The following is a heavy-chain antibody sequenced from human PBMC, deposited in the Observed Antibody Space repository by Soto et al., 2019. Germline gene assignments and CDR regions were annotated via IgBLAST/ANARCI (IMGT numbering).Heavy chain of an antibody. CDR3: ARVYDFWSGYYWFDP. Sequence: SETLSLTCTVSGVSISSYYWSWIRQPPGKGLEWIAYIYYSGITDYSPSLKSRVTISVDTSKNQFSLKLSSVTAADTAVYYCARVYDFWSGYYWFDPWGQGTQVTVSS. D-gene: IGHD3-3*01. CDR2: IYYSGIT. J-gene: IGHJ5*02. CDR1: GVSISSYY. V-gene: IGHV4-59*01.